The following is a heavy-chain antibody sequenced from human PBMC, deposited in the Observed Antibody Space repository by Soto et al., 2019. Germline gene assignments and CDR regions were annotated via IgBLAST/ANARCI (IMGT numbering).Heavy chain of an antibody. CDR1: GYTFTSYA. D-gene: IGHD2-2*01. J-gene: IGHJ4*02. CDR2: INAGNGNT. Sequence: GASVKVSCKASGYTFTSYAMHWVRQAPGQRLEWMGWINAGNGNTKYSQKFQGRVTITRDTSASTAYMELSSLRSEDTAVYYCARALVPTPHFDYWGQGTLVTVSS. V-gene: IGHV1-3*01. CDR3: ARALVPTPHFDY.